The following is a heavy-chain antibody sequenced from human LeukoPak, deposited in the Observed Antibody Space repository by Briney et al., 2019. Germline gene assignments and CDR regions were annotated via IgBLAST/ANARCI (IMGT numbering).Heavy chain of an antibody. J-gene: IGHJ3*02. CDR3: ARELVVVVAATHSAAFDI. Sequence: GGSLRLSCAASGFTVSSNYMSWVRQAPGKGLEWVSVIYSGGSTYYADSVKGRFTISRDNSKNTLYLQMNSLRAEDTAVYYCARELVVVVAATHSAAFDIWGQGTMVTVSS. CDR1: GFTVSSNY. D-gene: IGHD2-15*01. CDR2: IYSGGST. V-gene: IGHV3-53*01.